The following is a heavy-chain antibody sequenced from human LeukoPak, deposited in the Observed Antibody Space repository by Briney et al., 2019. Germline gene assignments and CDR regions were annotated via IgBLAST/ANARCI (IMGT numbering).Heavy chain of an antibody. CDR3: ARRGESRFNFDY. J-gene: IGHJ4*02. D-gene: IGHD3-3*01. V-gene: IGHV4-38-2*02. Sequence: KASETLSLTCTVSGYSISSGYYWGWIRQPPGKGLEWIGSIYYSGSTYYNPSLKSRVTISVDTSKNQFSLKLSSVTAADTAVYYCARRGESRFNFDYWGQGTLVTVSS. CDR2: IYYSGST. CDR1: GYSISSGYY.